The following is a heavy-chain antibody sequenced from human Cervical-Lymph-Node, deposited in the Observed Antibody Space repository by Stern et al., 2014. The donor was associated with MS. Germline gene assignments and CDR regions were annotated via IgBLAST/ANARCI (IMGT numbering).Heavy chain of an antibody. CDR3: ARGGATRYNMDV. V-gene: IGHV1-2*02. J-gene: IGHJ6*02. Sequence: VQLVESGAAVEKPGASLKVSCKASGYTFSDYYIHWVLQAPGQGLEWMGWINPKSGGTNYVQKFQGRVTMTSDTSIDTADMELNSLTSDDTAMFYCARGGATRYNMDVWGQGTTVIVSS. D-gene: IGHD1-26*01. CDR1: GYTFSDYY. CDR2: INPKSGGT.